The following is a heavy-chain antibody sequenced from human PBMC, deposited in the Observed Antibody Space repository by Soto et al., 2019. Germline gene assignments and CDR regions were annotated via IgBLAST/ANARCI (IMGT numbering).Heavy chain of an antibody. D-gene: IGHD2-15*01. V-gene: IGHV4-30-2*01. CDR2: IYHSGSST. CDR1: GGSISSGGYS. CDR3: AREIFY. Sequence: PSETLSLTCAVSGGSISSGGYSWSWIRQPPGKGLEWIGYIYHSGSSTSYADSVKGRFTISRDNAKNTLYLQMNSLRPEDTAVYYCAREIFYWGQGTLVTVSS. J-gene: IGHJ4*02.